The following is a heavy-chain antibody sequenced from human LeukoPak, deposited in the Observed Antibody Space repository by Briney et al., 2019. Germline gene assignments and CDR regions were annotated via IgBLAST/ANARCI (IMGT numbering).Heavy chain of an antibody. J-gene: IGHJ4*02. CDR1: GFTFDNDA. Sequence: GGSLRLSCEASGFTFDNDAMHWVRQAPGKGLEWVSGLSWNSGALGYADSVRGRFTISRDNAKNSLYLQMNSLTAEDTALYYCTKAESSTFYYGYFDSWGQGTLVTVSS. CDR3: TKAESSTFYYGYFDS. V-gene: IGHV3-9*01. D-gene: IGHD2-2*01. CDR2: LSWNSGAL.